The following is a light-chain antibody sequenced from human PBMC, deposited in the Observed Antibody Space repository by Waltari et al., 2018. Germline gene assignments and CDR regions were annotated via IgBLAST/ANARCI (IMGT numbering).Light chain of an antibody. CDR2: LNSDGSH. Sequence: QLVLTQSPSASASLGASVKLTCTLRSGHSPYAIAWHQQQPEKGPRYLMKLNSDGSHNKGDGIPDRFSGSSSGAERYLTISSLQSEDEADYYCQTWGAGIRVFGGGTKLTVL. CDR3: QTWGAGIRV. CDR1: SGHSPYA. V-gene: IGLV4-69*02. J-gene: IGLJ3*02.